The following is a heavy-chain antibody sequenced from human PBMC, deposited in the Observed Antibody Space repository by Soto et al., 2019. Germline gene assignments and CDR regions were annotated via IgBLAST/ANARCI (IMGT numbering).Heavy chain of an antibody. CDR1: GFTFSSYG. V-gene: IGHV3-30*18. Sequence: VGSLRLSCAASGFTFSSYGMHWVRQAPGKGLEWVAVISYDGSNKYYADSVKGRFTISRDNSKNTLYLQMNSLRAEDTAVYYCAKCITIFGDYYGMDVWGQGTTVTVSS. CDR2: ISYDGSNK. D-gene: IGHD3-3*01. J-gene: IGHJ6*02. CDR3: AKCITIFGDYYGMDV.